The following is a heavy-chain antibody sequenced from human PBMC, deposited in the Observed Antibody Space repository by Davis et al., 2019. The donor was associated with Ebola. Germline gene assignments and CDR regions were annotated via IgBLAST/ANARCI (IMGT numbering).Heavy chain of an antibody. J-gene: IGHJ3*02. CDR2: ISFSGNT. V-gene: IGHV4-59*08. Sequence: SETLSLTCTVSGDSINPYYWGWIRQPPGKGLEWIGWISFSGNTNDNPSLKSRVTISVDTSKNQFSLKLSSVTAADTAVYYCARRTRSAMSTIFHDAFDIWGQGTMVTVSS. CDR3: ARRTRSAMSTIFHDAFDI. D-gene: IGHD5-24*01. CDR1: GDSINPYY.